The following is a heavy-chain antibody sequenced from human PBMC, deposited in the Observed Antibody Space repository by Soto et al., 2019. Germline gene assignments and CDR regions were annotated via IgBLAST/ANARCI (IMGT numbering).Heavy chain of an antibody. CDR3: ARMYNSGYYRPEGDYYFYGLDV. J-gene: IGHJ6*02. V-gene: IGHV4-4*07. CDR2: MYTSGNT. Sequence: QVQLQESGPGLVKPSETLSVTCSVSGASIRDYYWSWIRQPAGKGLEWIGRMYTSGNTKYNPSLRSRLTMSPDPSVNQFSLTLRSVTAADTATYFCARMYNSGYYRPEGDYYFYGLDVWGQGTTVTVSS. D-gene: IGHD6-19*01. CDR1: GASIRDYY.